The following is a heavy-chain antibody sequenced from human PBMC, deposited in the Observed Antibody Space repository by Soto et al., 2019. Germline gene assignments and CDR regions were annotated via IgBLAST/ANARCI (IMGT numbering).Heavy chain of an antibody. V-gene: IGHV1-69*05. D-gene: IGHD6-19*01. Sequence: QVQLVQSGAEVKKPGSSVKVSCKASGGTFSSYAISWVRQAPGQGLEWMGGIIPIFGTANYAQKFQGRVTITXXEXTXIAYMELSSLRSEDTAVYYCARADRSGWYLEVWFDPWGQGTLVTVSS. CDR3: ARADRSGWYLEVWFDP. CDR1: GGTFSSYA. J-gene: IGHJ5*02. CDR2: IIPIFGTA.